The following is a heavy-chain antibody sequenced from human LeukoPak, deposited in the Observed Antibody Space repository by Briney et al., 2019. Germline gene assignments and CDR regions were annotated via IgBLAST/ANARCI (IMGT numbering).Heavy chain of an antibody. V-gene: IGHV1-69*05. J-gene: IGHJ6*03. CDR2: IIPIFGTA. D-gene: IGHD1-26*01. Sequence: VASVKVSCKASGGTFSSYAISWVRQAPGQGLEWMGGIIPIFGTANYAQKFQGRVTITTDESTSTAYMELSSLRSEDTAVYYCASGRTATTDYYYMDVWGKGTTVTVSS. CDR1: GGTFSSYA. CDR3: ASGRTATTDYYYMDV.